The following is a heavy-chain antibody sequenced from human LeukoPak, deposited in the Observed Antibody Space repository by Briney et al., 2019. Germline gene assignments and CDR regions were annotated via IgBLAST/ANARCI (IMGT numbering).Heavy chain of an antibody. CDR3: ARGRYSSRSGGYYFDI. CDR1: GFTFSSFS. V-gene: IGHV3-7*01. CDR2: IKKDGIEK. D-gene: IGHD2-2*01. Sequence: PEGSLRLSCAASGFTFSSFSMIWVRQAPGKGLEWVANIKKDGIEKYYVESVKGRFTISRDNAKNSLSLQMNSLRAEDTAVYYCARGRYSSRSGGYYFDIWGQGTLVTVSS. J-gene: IGHJ4*02.